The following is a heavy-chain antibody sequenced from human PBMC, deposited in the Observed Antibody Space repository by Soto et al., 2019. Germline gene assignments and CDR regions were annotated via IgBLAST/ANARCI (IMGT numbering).Heavy chain of an antibody. Sequence: QVQLQESGPGLVKPSQTLSLTCTVSGGSISSGDSYWSWIRQPPGTGLGWIGYIYNCGSTYYNPYFESGVTISVDRSKNQFALKLSSGTAEDEAVSDCDREGKSRGFDYWGQGTLVTVSS. CDR2: IYNCGST. D-gene: IGHD6-25*01. J-gene: IGHJ4*02. CDR1: GGSISSGDSY. CDR3: DREGKSRGFDY. V-gene: IGHV4-30-4*01.